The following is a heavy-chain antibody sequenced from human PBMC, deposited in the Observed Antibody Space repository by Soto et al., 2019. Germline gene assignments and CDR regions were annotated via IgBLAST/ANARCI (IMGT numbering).Heavy chain of an antibody. CDR3: ARDTPGYYGSGSYYFDY. CDR1: GYTFTSYG. CDR2: ISAYNGNT. D-gene: IGHD3-10*01. V-gene: IGHV1-18*01. Sequence: ASVKVSCKASGYTFTSYGISWVRQAPGKGLEWMGWISAYNGNTNYPQKLQGRGTMTTDTSTSTAYMELRSLRSDDTAVYYCARDTPGYYGSGSYYFDYWGQGTLVTVSS. J-gene: IGHJ4*02.